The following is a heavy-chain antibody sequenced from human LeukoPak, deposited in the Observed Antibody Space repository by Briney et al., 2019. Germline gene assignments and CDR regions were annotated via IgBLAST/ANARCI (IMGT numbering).Heavy chain of an antibody. J-gene: IGHJ4*02. CDR1: GFTVSAYA. Sequence: GVSLRLSCAASGFTVSAYAMAWVRQAPGKGLEWVSTIYDDNTYYADSVKGRFAISTDNSKNTLYLQMNSLRVEDTAVYFCAARRVRGVWFYLDYWGQGTLVTVSS. V-gene: IGHV3-23*01. CDR2: IYDDNT. D-gene: IGHD3-10*01. CDR3: AARRVRGVWFYLDY.